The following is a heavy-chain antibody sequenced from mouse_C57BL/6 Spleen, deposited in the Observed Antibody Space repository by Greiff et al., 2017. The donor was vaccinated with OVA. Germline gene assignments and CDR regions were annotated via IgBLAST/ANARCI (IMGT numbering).Heavy chain of an antibody. CDR1: GFNITDYY. V-gene: IGHV14-2*01. CDR3: VLTGTGFAY. CDR2: IDPEDGET. J-gene: IGHJ3*01. Sequence: VQLQQSGAELVKPGASVKLSCTASGFNITDYYMHWVKQRPEQGLEWIGRIDPEDGETTYDPKFQGKATITADTSSNTAYLQLISLTSEDTAVYYCVLTGTGFAYWGQGTLVTVSA. D-gene: IGHD4-1*01.